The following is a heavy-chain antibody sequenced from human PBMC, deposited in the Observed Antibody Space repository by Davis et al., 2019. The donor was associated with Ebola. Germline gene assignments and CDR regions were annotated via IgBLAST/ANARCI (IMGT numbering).Heavy chain of an antibody. CDR3: ARGHTYGRWDDWFDP. D-gene: IGHD1-26*01. J-gene: IGHJ5*02. V-gene: IGHV3-9*01. CDR2: ISWNSGSI. Sequence: PGGSLRLSCAASGFTFDDYAMHWVRQAPGKGLEWVSGISWNSGSIGYADSVKGRFTISRDNAKNSLYLQMNSLRSEDTAVYYCARGHTYGRWDDWFDPWGQGTLVTVSS. CDR1: GFTFDDYA.